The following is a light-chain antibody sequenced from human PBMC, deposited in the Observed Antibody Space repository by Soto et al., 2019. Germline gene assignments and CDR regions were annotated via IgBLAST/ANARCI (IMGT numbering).Light chain of an antibody. CDR2: GAS. J-gene: IGKJ1*01. CDR1: QDISTL. V-gene: IGKV1D-12*01. CDR3: QQYNSYWT. Sequence: DIQMTQSPSSVSASIGDTVTITCRASQDISTLLAWYQQKPGKAPKLLIYGASTLESGVPSRFSGRGSGTDFTLTISSLQPEDFATYYCQQYNSYWTFGQGTKVDIK.